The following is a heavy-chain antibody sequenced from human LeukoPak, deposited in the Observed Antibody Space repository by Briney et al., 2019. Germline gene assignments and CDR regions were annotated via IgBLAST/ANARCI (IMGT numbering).Heavy chain of an antibody. CDR3: ARVPGHVLRYFDWLSRGAFDI. V-gene: IGHV3-23*01. CDR1: GFTFSSYG. Sequence: PGGSLRLSCAASGFTFSSYGMSWVRQAPGKGLEWVSAISGSGGSTYYADSVKGRFTISRDNAKNTLYLQMNSLRAEDTAVYYCARVPGHVLRYFDWLSRGAFDIWGQGTMVTVSS. D-gene: IGHD3-9*01. CDR2: ISGSGGST. J-gene: IGHJ3*02.